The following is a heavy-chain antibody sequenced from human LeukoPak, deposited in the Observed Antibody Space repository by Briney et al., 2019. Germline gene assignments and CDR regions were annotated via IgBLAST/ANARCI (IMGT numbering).Heavy chain of an antibody. Sequence: GSSVKVSCKASGGTFSSYAISWVRQAPGQGLEWMGRIIPIFGTANYAQKFQGRVTITTDESTSTAYMELSSLRSEDTAVYYCERDTRITMIVVVSALDYWGQGTLVTVSS. CDR2: IIPIFGTA. CDR1: GGTFSSYA. J-gene: IGHJ4*02. CDR3: ERDTRITMIVVVSALDY. D-gene: IGHD3-22*01. V-gene: IGHV1-69*05.